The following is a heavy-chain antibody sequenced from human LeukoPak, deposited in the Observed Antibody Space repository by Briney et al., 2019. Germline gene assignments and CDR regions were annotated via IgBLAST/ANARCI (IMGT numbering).Heavy chain of an antibody. CDR3: AKDSNTPGYFDY. CDR1: GFTFRSYA. CDR2: ISGSGSST. J-gene: IGHJ4*02. V-gene: IGHV3-23*01. Sequence: PGGSLRLSCAASGFTFRSYAMNWVRQAPGKGLEWVSRISGSGSSTNYADSVKGRFTISRDNSKNTLYLQMTSLRAEDTAIYYCAKDSNTPGYFDYWGQGIPVTVSS. D-gene: IGHD2/OR15-2a*01.